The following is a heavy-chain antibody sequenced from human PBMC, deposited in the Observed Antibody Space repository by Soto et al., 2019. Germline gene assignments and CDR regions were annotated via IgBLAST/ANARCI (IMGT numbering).Heavy chain of an antibody. CDR2: MNPNSGNT. Sequence: ASVKVSCKASGYTFTRYDMNWVRQATGQGLEWMGWMNPNSGNTGYAQKFQGRVTMTRNTSISTAYMELSSLRSEDTAVYYCARGGDSYCYYGMDVWGQGTTVTVSS. CDR1: GYTFTRYD. J-gene: IGHJ6*02. CDR3: ARGGDSYCYYGMDV. V-gene: IGHV1-8*01. D-gene: IGHD4-17*01.